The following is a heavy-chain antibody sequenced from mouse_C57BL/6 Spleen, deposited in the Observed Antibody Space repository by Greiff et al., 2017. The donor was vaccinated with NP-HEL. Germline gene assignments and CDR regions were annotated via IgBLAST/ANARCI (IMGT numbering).Heavy chain of an antibody. Sequence: EVNVVESGGGLVKPGGSLKLSCAASGFTFSSYAMSWVRQTPEKRLEWVATISDGGSYTYYPDNVKGRFTISRDNAKNNLYLQMSHLKSEDTAMYYCARGGMGKSSFDYWGQGTTLTVSS. J-gene: IGHJ2*01. CDR3: ARGGMGKSSFDY. CDR1: GFTFSSYA. D-gene: IGHD2-3*01. CDR2: ISDGGSYT. V-gene: IGHV5-4*03.